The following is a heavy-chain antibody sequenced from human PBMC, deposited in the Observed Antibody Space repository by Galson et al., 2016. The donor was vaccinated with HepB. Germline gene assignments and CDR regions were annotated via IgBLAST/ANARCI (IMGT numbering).Heavy chain of an antibody. CDR3: ARGDSSTLFSEEPLDV. Sequence: SLRLSCAASGFTFSSYALHWVRQAPGKGLEYLAVMDSDGRDAYYADSVKGRFTVSRDNSKNTMYLQMSILRAEDTAVYFCARGDSSTLFSEEPLDVWGHGTLVTVS. CDR1: GFTFSSYA. CDR2: MDSDGRDA. D-gene: IGHD6-13*01. V-gene: IGHV3-64*02. J-gene: IGHJ3*01.